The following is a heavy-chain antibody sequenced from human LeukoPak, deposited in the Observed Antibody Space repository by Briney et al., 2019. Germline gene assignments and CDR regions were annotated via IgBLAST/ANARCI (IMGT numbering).Heavy chain of an antibody. J-gene: IGHJ4*02. Sequence: QPGRSLRLSCAASGFSFDTHGMHWVRQAPGKGLEWVAVIWYDGSKKYYADSVKGRFTISRDNSKKSLFLQMNSLRAEDTALYYCARDVFADSSGGSFDFWGQGTLVTVSS. V-gene: IGHV3-33*01. CDR3: ARDVFADSSGGSFDF. CDR1: GFSFDTHG. D-gene: IGHD3-16*01. CDR2: IWYDGSKK.